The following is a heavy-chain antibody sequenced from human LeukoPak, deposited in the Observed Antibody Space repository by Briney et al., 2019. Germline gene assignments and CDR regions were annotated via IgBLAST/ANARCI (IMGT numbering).Heavy chain of an antibody. V-gene: IGHV4-34*01. CDR1: GASFSGYY. Sequence: PSETLSLTCAVYGASFSGYYWSWIRQPPGKGLEWIGEINHSGSTNYNPSLKSRVTMSVDTSKNQFSLKLSSLTAADTAVYYCARARWWPSVIDYWGQGTLVTVSS. CDR2: INHSGST. J-gene: IGHJ4*02. D-gene: IGHD2-15*01. CDR3: ARARWWPSVIDY.